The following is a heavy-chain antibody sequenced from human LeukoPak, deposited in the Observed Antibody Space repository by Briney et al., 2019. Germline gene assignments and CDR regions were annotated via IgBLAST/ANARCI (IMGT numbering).Heavy chain of an antibody. D-gene: IGHD6-19*01. Sequence: ASVKVSCKASGYTFTAYYMHWVRQAPGQGLEWMGWINPNSGGTNYAQKFQGRVTMTRDTSISTAYMELSRLRSDDTAVYYCARGAVPCYYYYMDVWGKGTTVTVSS. V-gene: IGHV1-2*02. J-gene: IGHJ6*03. CDR2: INPNSGGT. CDR1: GYTFTAYY. CDR3: ARGAVPCYYYYMDV.